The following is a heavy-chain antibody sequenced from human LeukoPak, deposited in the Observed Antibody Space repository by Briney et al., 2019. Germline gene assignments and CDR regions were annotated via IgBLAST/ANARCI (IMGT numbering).Heavy chain of an antibody. CDR2: IYYSGST. V-gene: IGHV4-39*01. D-gene: IGHD1-26*01. CDR3: ARRRGSYPDY. Sequence: SETLSLTCTVSGGSISSSSYYWGWIRQPPGKGLEWIGSIYYSGSTYYNPSLKSRVTISVDTSKNRFSLKLSSVTAADTAVYYCARRRGSYPDYWGQGTLVTVSS. J-gene: IGHJ4*02. CDR1: GGSISSSSYY.